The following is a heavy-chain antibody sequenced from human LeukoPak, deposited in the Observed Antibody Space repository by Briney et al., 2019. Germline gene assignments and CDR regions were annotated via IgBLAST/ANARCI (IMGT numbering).Heavy chain of an antibody. V-gene: IGHV3-7*01. Sequence: GGSLRLSCVGSGFTFSDYWMNWVRQAPGKGLEWVANIKGSDKGHVDSVKGRFSVSRDDARNSLYLQMDSLRAEDTAVYYCARDVDWNYDLWGQGTVVRVSS. D-gene: IGHD1-7*01. CDR2: IKGSDK. CDR1: GFTFSDYW. J-gene: IGHJ4*02. CDR3: ARDVDWNYDL.